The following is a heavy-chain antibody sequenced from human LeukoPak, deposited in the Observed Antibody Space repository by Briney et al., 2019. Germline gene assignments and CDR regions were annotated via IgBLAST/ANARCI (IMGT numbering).Heavy chain of an antibody. J-gene: IGHJ4*02. Sequence: GGSLRLSCAASGFTFSSYGMHWVRQAPGKGLEWVAVISYDGSNKYYAESVNGRFTISRDNSKNTLYLLVNTLRGDDTAVYYCAKEMGSRSSLFYFDYWGQGTLLTVSS. CDR1: GFTFSSYG. CDR3: AKEMGSRSSLFYFDY. V-gene: IGHV3-30*18. CDR2: ISYDGSNK. D-gene: IGHD3-10*01.